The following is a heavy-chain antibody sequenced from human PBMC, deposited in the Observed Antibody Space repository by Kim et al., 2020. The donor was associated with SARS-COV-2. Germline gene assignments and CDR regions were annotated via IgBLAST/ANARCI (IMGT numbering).Heavy chain of an antibody. J-gene: IGHJ4*02. CDR1: GFTFSSYS. CDR2: ISSSSSYI. D-gene: IGHD6-13*01. Sequence: GGSLRLSCAASGFTFSSYSMNWVRQAPGKGLEWVSSISSSSSYIYYADSVKGRFTISRDNAKNSLYLQMNSLRAEDTAVYYCARDLQSGSSWYGYFDYWGQGTLVTVSS. V-gene: IGHV3-21*01. CDR3: ARDLQSGSSWYGYFDY.